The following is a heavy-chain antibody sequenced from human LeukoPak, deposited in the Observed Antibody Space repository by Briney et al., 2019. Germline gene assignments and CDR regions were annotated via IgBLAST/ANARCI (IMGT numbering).Heavy chain of an antibody. CDR1: GFTFSSYG. J-gene: IGHJ6*03. CDR3: VGYGSGSYYNYYMDV. V-gene: IGHV3-30*03. D-gene: IGHD3-10*01. CDR2: ISYDGSNK. Sequence: GRSLRLSCAASGFTFSSYGMHWVRQAPGKGLEWVAVISYDGSNKYYADSVKGRFTISRDNSKNTLYLQMNSLKAEDTAVYYCVGYGSGSYYNYYMDVWGKGTTVTVSS.